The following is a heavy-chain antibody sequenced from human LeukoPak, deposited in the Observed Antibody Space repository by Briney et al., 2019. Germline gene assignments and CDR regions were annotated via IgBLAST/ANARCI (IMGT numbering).Heavy chain of an antibody. CDR1: GFTFSSYG. CDR3: AKAPSFYSWLQFPLTAWDPQR. J-gene: IGHJ4*02. V-gene: IGHV3-30*18. D-gene: IGHD5-24*01. CDR2: ISYDGSNK. Sequence: PGGSLRLSCAASGFTFSSYGMHWVRQAPGKGLEWVAVISYDGSNKYYADSVKGRFTISRDNSKNTLYLQMNSLRAEDTAVYYCAKAPSFYSWLQFPLTAWDPQRWGQGTLVTVSS.